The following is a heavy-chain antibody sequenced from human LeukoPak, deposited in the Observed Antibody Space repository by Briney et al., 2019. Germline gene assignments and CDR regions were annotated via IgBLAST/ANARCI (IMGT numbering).Heavy chain of an antibody. V-gene: IGHV1-69*05. CDR3: ASAYYYDSSGTY. J-gene: IGHJ4*02. CDR2: IIPIFGTA. Sequence: SVKVSCKASGGTFSSYAISWVRQAPGQGLEWMGRIIPIFGTANYAQKFQGRVTITTDESTSTAYMELSSLRSEDTTVYYCASAYYYDSSGTYWGQGTLVTVSS. CDR1: GGTFSSYA. D-gene: IGHD3-22*01.